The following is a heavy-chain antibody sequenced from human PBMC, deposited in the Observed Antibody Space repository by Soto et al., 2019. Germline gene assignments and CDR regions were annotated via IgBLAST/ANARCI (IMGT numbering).Heavy chain of an antibody. D-gene: IGHD6-19*01. CDR3: ARAVAVPADFDY. Sequence: QVQLVQSGAEEKKPGASVKVSCKASGYTFTGYAMHWVRQAPGQRFEWMGWINAGNGNTKYSQKFQGRVTITRDTSASTAYMELSSLRSEDTAVYYCARAVAVPADFDYWGPGTLVTVSS. J-gene: IGHJ4*02. CDR1: GYTFTGYA. CDR2: INAGNGNT. V-gene: IGHV1-3*05.